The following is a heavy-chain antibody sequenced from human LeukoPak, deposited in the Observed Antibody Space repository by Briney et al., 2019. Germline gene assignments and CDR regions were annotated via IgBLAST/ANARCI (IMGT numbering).Heavy chain of an antibody. CDR3: AKAHEEYYYDSSGYYLNDY. D-gene: IGHD3-22*01. V-gene: IGHV3-23*01. J-gene: IGHJ4*02. CDR1: GFTFSSYP. CDR2: ISGSGGST. Sequence: GGSLRLSCAASGFTFSSYPMSWVRQAPGKGLEWVSAISGSGGSTYYADSVKGRFTISRDNSKNTLYLQMNSLRAEDTAVYYCAKAHEEYYYDSSGYYLNDYWGQGTLVTVSS.